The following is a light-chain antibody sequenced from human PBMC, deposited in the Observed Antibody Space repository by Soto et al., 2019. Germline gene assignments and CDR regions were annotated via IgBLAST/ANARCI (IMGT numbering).Light chain of an antibody. CDR3: QSYDTSLSVV. V-gene: IGLV1-40*01. J-gene: IGLJ7*01. Sequence: QSVLTQPPSVSGAPGQRVTISCTGSSSNIGAGYDVHWYQQFPGTAPKLLIYTNSNRPSGVPDRFSGSKSGTSASLAITGLQAEDEADYYCQSYDTSLSVVFGGGTQLTVL. CDR1: SSNIGAGYD. CDR2: TNS.